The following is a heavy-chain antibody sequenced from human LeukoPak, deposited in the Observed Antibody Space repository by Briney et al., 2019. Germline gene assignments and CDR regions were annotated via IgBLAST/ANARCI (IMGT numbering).Heavy chain of an antibody. D-gene: IGHD4-17*01. Sequence: SETLSLTCAVYGGSFSGYYWSWIRQPPGKGLEWIGEIKHSGSTTYNPSLKSRVTISVDTSKNQFSLKLTSVTATDTAIYYCARAGGAPHGDYEFDFWGQGILVTVSS. V-gene: IGHV4-34*01. CDR1: GGSFSGYY. J-gene: IGHJ4*02. CDR3: ARAGGAPHGDYEFDF. CDR2: IKHSGST.